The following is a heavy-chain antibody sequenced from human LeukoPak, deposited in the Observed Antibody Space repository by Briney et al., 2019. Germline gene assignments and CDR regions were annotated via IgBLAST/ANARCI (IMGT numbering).Heavy chain of an antibody. D-gene: IGHD2-2*01. CDR1: GYTFTGYY. CDR3: AREGCSSTSCYILGDGNWFDP. J-gene: IGHJ5*02. Sequence: ASVKVSCKASGYTFTGYYMHWVRQAPGQGLEWMGWINPNSGGTNYAQKFQGRVAMTRDTSISTAYMELSSLRSDDTAVYYCAREGCSSTSCYILGDGNWFDPWGQGTPVTVPS. CDR2: INPNSGGT. V-gene: IGHV1-2*02.